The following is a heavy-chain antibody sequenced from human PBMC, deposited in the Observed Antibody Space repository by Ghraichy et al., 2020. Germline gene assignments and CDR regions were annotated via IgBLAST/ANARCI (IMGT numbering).Heavy chain of an antibody. CDR3: AKDQSGGYSSSWYFDY. J-gene: IGHJ4*02. D-gene: IGHD6-13*01. CDR1: GFTFSSYA. Sequence: GGSLRLSCAASGFTFSSYAMSWVRQAPGKGLEWVSAISGSGGSTYYADSVKGRFTISRDNSKNTLYLQMNSLRAEDTAVYYCAKDQSGGYSSSWYFDYWGQGTLVTVSS. CDR2: ISGSGGST. V-gene: IGHV3-23*01.